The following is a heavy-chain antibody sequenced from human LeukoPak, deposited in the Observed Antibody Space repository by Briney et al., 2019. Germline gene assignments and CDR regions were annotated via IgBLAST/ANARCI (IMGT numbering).Heavy chain of an antibody. Sequence: GGSLRLSCADSGFTVSSNYMRWVRQAPGKGLEWVGFIRSKAYGGTTEYAASVKGRFTISRDDSKSIAYLQMNSLKTEDTAVYYCTRVPPWAAAPPGYWGQGTLVTVSS. J-gene: IGHJ4*02. CDR3: TRVPPWAAAPPGY. CDR1: GFTVSSNY. D-gene: IGHD6-6*01. CDR2: IRSKAYGGTT. V-gene: IGHV3-49*04.